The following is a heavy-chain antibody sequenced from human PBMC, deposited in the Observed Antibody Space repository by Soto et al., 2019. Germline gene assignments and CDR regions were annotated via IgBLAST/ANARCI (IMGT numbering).Heavy chain of an antibody. V-gene: IGHV2-70*11. CDR1: GFSLTTTRMC. CDR2: IDWDDDK. CDR3: ARSKPSYDFLGFDP. J-gene: IGHJ5*02. Sequence: SGPTLVNPTQTLTLTCTFSGFSLTTTRMCVNWIRQPPGKALEWLARIDWDDDKYYSKSLKTRLTISKDTSKNQVVLTMTNMDPVDTATYFCARSKPSYDFLGFDPWGQGTLVTVSS. D-gene: IGHD3-16*01.